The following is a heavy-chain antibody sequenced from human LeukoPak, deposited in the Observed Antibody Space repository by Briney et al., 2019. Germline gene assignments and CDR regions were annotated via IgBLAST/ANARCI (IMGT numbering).Heavy chain of an antibody. D-gene: IGHD6-13*01. V-gene: IGHV4-30-2*01. CDR2: IYHSGST. Sequence: SETLSLTCTVSGGSISSGGYYWSWIRQPPGKGLEWIGYIYHSGSTYYNPSLKSRVTISVDRSKNQFSLKLSSVTAADTAVYYCARVGAAGIDYWGQGTLVAVSS. CDR3: ARVGAAGIDY. CDR1: GGSISSGGYY. J-gene: IGHJ4*02.